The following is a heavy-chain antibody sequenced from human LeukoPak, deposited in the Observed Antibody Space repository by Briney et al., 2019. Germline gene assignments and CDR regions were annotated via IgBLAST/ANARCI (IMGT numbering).Heavy chain of an antibody. CDR2: INHSGST. V-gene: IGHV4-34*01. CDR3: ARGKRLEPFDY. Sequence: TSETLSLTCAVYGGSFSGYYWSWIRQPPGKGLEWIGEINHSGSTNYNPSLKSRVTISVDTSKNQFSLKLSSVTAADTAVYYCARGKRLEPFDYWGQGTLVTVSS. D-gene: IGHD1-1*01. J-gene: IGHJ4*02. CDR1: GGSFSGYY.